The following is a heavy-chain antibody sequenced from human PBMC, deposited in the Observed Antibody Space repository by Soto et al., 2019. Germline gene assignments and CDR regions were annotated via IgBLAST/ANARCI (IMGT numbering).Heavy chain of an antibody. CDR1: GFTFSSYW. CDR2: IKQDGSEK. V-gene: IGHV3-7*04. Sequence: EVQLVESGGGLVQPGGSLRLSCAASGFTFSSYWMSWVRQAPGKGLEWVANIKQDGSEKYYVDSVKGRFTISRDNAKNSLYLQMNSLRAGDLVVYFCARDQVRDAIDVWGQGTTVTVSS. CDR3: ARDQVRDAIDV. J-gene: IGHJ6*02.